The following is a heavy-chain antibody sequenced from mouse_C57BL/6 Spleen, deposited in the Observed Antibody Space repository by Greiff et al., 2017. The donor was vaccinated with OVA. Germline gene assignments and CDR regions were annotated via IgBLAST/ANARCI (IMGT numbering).Heavy chain of an antibody. D-gene: IGHD1-1*01. Sequence: QVQLQQSGPELVKPGASVKISCKASGYAFSSSWMNWVKQRPGKGLEWIGRIYPGDGDTNYNGKFKGKATLTADKSSSTAYMQLSSLTSEDSAVYFCARSGITTVYYYAIDYWGQGTSVTVSS. V-gene: IGHV1-82*01. CDR1: GYAFSSSW. CDR2: IYPGDGDT. CDR3: ARSGITTVYYYAIDY. J-gene: IGHJ4*01.